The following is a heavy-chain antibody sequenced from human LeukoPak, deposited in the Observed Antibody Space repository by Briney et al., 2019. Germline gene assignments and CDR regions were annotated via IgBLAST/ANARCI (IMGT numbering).Heavy chain of an antibody. CDR1: GYTFTSYG. V-gene: IGHV1-18*01. Sequence: ASVKVSCKASGYTFTSYGISWVRQAPGQGLEWMGWISAYNGNTNYAQKLQGRVTMTTDTSTSTAYMELRSLRSDDTAVYYCARVVTYYDFRSGYRKNYYYYYYMDVWGKGTTVTVSS. J-gene: IGHJ6*03. D-gene: IGHD3-3*01. CDR3: ARVVTYYDFRSGYRKNYYYYYYMDV. CDR2: ISAYNGNT.